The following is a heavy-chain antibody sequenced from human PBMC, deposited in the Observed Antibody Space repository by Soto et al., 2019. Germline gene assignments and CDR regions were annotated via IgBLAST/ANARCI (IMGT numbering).Heavy chain of an antibody. V-gene: IGHV3-7*01. CDR3: AIMIFGLGTDH. CDR2: IKQDGSEK. CDR1: GFTFTDYW. Sequence: EVQLVESGGALVQPGGSLRLSCAASGFTFTDYWMNWVRQAPGKGLEWVANIKQDGSEKYYVDSVKGRFTFSRDNAKKSLYLQMNSLRAEDTAVYYCAIMIFGLGTDHWGQGTLVTVSS. D-gene: IGHD3-3*01. J-gene: IGHJ5*02.